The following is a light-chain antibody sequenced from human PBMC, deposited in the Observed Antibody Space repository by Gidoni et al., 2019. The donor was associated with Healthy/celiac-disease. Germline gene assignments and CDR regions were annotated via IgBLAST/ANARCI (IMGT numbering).Light chain of an antibody. CDR1: QSVSSN. Sequence: EIVMTQSPATLSVSPGERATLSCRAGQSVSSNLAWYQQKPGQAPRLLTYGASTRATGIPARFSGSGSGTEFTLTISSLQSEDFAVYYCQQYNNWLGTFGQGTKVEIK. CDR2: GAS. J-gene: IGKJ1*01. CDR3: QQYNNWLGT. V-gene: IGKV3-15*01.